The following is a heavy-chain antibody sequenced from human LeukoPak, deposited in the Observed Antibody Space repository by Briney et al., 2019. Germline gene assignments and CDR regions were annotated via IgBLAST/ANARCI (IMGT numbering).Heavy chain of an antibody. CDR3: ARDRDYYDPSPFDY. J-gene: IGHJ4*02. V-gene: IGHV1-18*01. Sequence: GASVKVSCKASGYTFTSYGISWVRQAPGQGFEWMGWISAYNGNTNYAQKFQGRVTMTTDTSTSTAYMELRSLRSDDTAVYYCARDRDYYDPSPFDYWGQGTLVTVSS. CDR1: GYTFTSYG. D-gene: IGHD3-22*01. CDR2: ISAYNGNT.